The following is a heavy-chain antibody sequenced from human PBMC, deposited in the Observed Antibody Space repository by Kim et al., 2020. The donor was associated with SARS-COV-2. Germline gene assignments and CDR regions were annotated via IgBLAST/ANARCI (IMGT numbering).Heavy chain of an antibody. CDR2: IYSGGST. D-gene: IGHD3-9*01. CDR3: ARESLTGYYYRSYYFDS. Sequence: GGSLRLSCAASGFTVSSNYMSWVRQAPGKGLEWVSVIYSGGSTYYADSVKGRFTISRDNSKNTLYLQMNSLRAEDTAVYYCARESLTGYYYRSYYFDSWGQGTLVTVSS. V-gene: IGHV3-66*01. J-gene: IGHJ4*02. CDR1: GFTVSSNY.